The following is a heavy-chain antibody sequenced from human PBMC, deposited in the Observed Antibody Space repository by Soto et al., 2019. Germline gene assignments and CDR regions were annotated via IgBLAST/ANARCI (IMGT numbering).Heavy chain of an antibody. CDR3: ARAVAGYSYGYVYYYYYYMDV. CDR1: GFTVSSNY. J-gene: IGHJ6*03. D-gene: IGHD5-18*01. CDR2: IYSGGST. Sequence: PGGSLRLSCAASGFTVSSNYMSWVRQASGKGLKWVSVIYSGGSTYYADSVKGRFTISRDNSKNTLYLQMNSLRAEDTAVYYCARAVAGYSYGYVYYYYYYMDVWGKGTTVTVSS. V-gene: IGHV3-66*01.